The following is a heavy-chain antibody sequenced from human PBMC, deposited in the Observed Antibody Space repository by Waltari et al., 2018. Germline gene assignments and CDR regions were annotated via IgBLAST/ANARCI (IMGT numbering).Heavy chain of an antibody. CDR3: ARGGRGLAFDI. CDR2: INHSGST. J-gene: IGHJ3*02. Sequence: QEQLQQWGAGLLKPSETLSLTCAVYGGSFSGYYWSWIRQPPGKGLEWIGEINHSGSTNYNPSLKSRVTISVDTSKNQFSLKLSSVTAADTAVYYCARGGRGLAFDIWGQGTMVTVSS. CDR1: GGSFSGYY. D-gene: IGHD3-10*01. V-gene: IGHV4-34*01.